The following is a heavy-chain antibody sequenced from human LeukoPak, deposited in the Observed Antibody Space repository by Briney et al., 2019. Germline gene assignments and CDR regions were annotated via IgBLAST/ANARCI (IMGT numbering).Heavy chain of an antibody. CDR1: GYTFTSYG. CDR3: VRDCDGRHNWFDP. J-gene: IGHJ5*02. CDR2: ANTYGDDT. Sequence: ASVKVSCKASGYTFTSYGISWVRQAPGQGLEWVGWANTYGDDTSYAQKFQGRVTMTTDTSTSTAYMELRSLRSDDTAVYYCVRDCDGRHNWFDPWRQRTLVTVSS. V-gene: IGHV1-18*01.